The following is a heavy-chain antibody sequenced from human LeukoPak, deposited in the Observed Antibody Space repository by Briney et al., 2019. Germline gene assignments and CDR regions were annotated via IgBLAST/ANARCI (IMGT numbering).Heavy chain of an antibody. V-gene: IGHV5-51*01. J-gene: IGHJ6*03. CDR3: ARQNFWSGYYTRPYYYYYYMDV. CDR2: IYPGDSDT. CDR1: GYSFTSYW. Sequence: PGESLKISCKGSGYSFTSYWIGWVRQMPGKGLEWMGIIYPGDSDTRYSPSFQGQVTISADKSISTAYLQWSSLKASDTAMYYCARQNFWSGYYTRPYYYYYYMDVWGKGTTVTVSS. D-gene: IGHD3-3*01.